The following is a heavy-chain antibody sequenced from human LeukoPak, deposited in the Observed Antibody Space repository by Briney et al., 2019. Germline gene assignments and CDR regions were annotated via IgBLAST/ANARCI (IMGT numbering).Heavy chain of an antibody. CDR1: RYTFTSYY. CDR3: VRDQRPVVAAPKSRYYYYYMDV. V-gene: IGHV1-46*01. CDR2: ITPRGCST. D-gene: IGHD2-15*01. Sequence: ASVKVSCKASRYTFTSYYLHGVRQAPGQGHECMGIITPRGCSTSSAQKFSGRVTMTRHTSTSTVYIELSSLRSEDTAEYYCVRDQRPVVAAPKSRYYYYYMDVWGKGTTVTVSS. J-gene: IGHJ6*03.